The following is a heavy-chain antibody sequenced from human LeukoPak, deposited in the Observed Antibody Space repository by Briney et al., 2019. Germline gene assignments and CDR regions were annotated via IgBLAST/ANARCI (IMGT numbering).Heavy chain of an antibody. Sequence: GGSLRLSCVASGFIFDDYGMTWVRQAPGKGLEWVSSIKWNGGVTAFRDSVKGRFSISRDNAKNSLYLQMNSLRAEDTALYYCARRKYGTTGTTVAFDIWGQGTMVTVSS. V-gene: IGHV3-20*04. D-gene: IGHD1-1*01. CDR2: IKWNGGVT. CDR1: GFIFDDYG. CDR3: ARRKYGTTGTTVAFDI. J-gene: IGHJ3*02.